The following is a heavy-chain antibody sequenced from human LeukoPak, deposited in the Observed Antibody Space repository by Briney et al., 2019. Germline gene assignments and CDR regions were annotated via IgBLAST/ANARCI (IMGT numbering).Heavy chain of an antibody. D-gene: IGHD3-22*01. CDR2: IYYSGST. J-gene: IGHJ5*02. V-gene: IGHV4-59*01. CDR3: ARGGSSGYYAWFDP. CDR1: GGSISSYY. Sequence: SETLSLTCTASGGSISSYYWSWIRQPPGKGLEWIGYIYYSGSTNYNPSLKSRVTISVDTSKNQFSLKLSSVTAADTAVYYCARGGSSGYYAWFDPWGQGTLVTVSS.